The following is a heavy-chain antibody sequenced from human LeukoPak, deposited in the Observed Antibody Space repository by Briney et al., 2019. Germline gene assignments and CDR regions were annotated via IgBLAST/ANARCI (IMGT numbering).Heavy chain of an antibody. CDR1: GFTFDDYA. Sequence: GGSLRLSCAASGFTFDDYAMHWFRQAPGKGLEWVSLISWGGGSTYYADSVKGRFTISRDNSKNSLYLQMNSLRAEDTAVYYCARDSYLTGYCSSTSCYTEAQSYYYYMDVWGKGTTVTVSS. D-gene: IGHD2-2*02. CDR3: ARDSYLTGYCSSTSCYTEAQSYYYYMDV. CDR2: ISWGGGST. V-gene: IGHV3-43D*04. J-gene: IGHJ6*03.